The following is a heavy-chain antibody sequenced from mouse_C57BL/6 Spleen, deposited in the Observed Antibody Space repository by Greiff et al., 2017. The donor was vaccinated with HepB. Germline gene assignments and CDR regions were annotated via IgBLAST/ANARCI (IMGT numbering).Heavy chain of an antibody. Sequence: VMLVESGAELVRPGASVKLSCKASGYTFTDYYINWVKQRPGQGLEWIARIYPGSGNTYYNEKFKGKATLTAEKSSSTAYMQLSSLTSEDSAVYFCAREALKTAQATGGKEYAMDYWGQGTSVTVSS. V-gene: IGHV1-76*01. CDR1: GYTFTDYY. CDR3: AREALKTAQATGGKEYAMDY. J-gene: IGHJ4*01. CDR2: IYPGSGNT. D-gene: IGHD3-2*02.